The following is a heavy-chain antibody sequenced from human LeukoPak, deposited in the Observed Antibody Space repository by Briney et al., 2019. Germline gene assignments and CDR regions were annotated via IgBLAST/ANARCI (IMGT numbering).Heavy chain of an antibody. D-gene: IGHD6-13*01. CDR3: AGHIYSSWDRAFDI. CDR1: GGSISSSSYY. CDR2: IYYSGST. V-gene: IGHV4-39*01. Sequence: KPSETLSLTCTVSGGSISSSSYYWGWIRQPPGKGLEWIGSIYYSGSTYYNPSLKSRVTISVDTSKNQFSLKLSSVTAADTAVYYCAGHIYSSWDRAFDIWGQGTMVTVSS. J-gene: IGHJ3*02.